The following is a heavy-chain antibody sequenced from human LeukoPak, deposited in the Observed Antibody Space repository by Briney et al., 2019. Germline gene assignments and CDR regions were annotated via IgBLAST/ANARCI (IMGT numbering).Heavy chain of an antibody. CDR1: GGSFSGYY. CDR3: ARDRIVGATLGLDY. D-gene: IGHD1-26*01. CDR2: INHSGST. V-gene: IGHV4-34*01. J-gene: IGHJ4*02. Sequence: SETLSLTCAVHGGSFSGYYWSWIRQPPGKGLEWIGEINHSGSTNYNPSLKSRVTISVDTSKNQFSLKLSSVTAADTAVYYCARDRIVGATLGLDYWGQGTLVTVSS.